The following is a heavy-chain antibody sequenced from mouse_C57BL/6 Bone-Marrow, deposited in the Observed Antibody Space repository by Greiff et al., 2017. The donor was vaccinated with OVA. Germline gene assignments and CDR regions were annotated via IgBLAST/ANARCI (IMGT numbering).Heavy chain of an antibody. D-gene: IGHD3-1*01. CDR3: ARHERGSYFDY. Sequence: VQLQQSGGGLVQPGGSLKLSCAASGFTFSDYGMAWVRQAPRKGPEWLAFISNLAYSIYYADTVTGRFTISRENAKNTLYLEMSSLRSEDTAMYYCARHERGSYFDYWGQGTTLTVSS. CDR1: GFTFSDYG. CDR2: ISNLAYSI. V-gene: IGHV5-15*01. J-gene: IGHJ2*01.